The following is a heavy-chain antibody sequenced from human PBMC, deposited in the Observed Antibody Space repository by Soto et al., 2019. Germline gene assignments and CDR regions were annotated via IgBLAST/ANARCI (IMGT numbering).Heavy chain of an antibody. CDR2: ISAYNGNT. J-gene: IGHJ6*02. D-gene: IGHD2-15*01. CDR1: GYTFTSYG. CDR3: ARRDCSGGSCYSGDYYYYGMDV. V-gene: IGHV1-18*04. Sequence: QVQLVQSGAEVKKPGASVKVSCKASGYTFTSYGISWVRQAPGQGLEWMGWISAYNGNTNYAQKLQGRVTMTTDTSTSTAYMELRSLRSDDTAVYYCARRDCSGGSCYSGDYYYYGMDVSGQGTTVTVSS.